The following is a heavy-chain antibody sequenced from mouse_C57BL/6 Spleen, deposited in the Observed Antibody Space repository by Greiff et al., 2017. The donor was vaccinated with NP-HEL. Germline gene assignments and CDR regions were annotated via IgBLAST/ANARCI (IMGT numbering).Heavy chain of an antibody. D-gene: IGHD1-1*01. CDR2: INPYNGDT. Sequence: EVQLQQSGPELVKPGASVKISCKASGYSFTGYFMNWVMQSHGKSLEWIGRINPYNGDTFYNQKFKGKATLTVDKSSSTAHMELRSLTSEDSAVYYCARSGSSYYFDYWGQGTTLTVSS. J-gene: IGHJ2*01. CDR1: GYSFTGYF. CDR3: ARSGSSYYFDY. V-gene: IGHV1-20*01.